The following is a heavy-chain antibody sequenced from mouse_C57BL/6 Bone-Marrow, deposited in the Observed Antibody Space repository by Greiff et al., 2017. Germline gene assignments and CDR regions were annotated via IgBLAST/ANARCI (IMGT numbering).Heavy chain of an antibody. D-gene: IGHD1-1*01. CDR2: ISSGGSYT. Sequence: EVKLMESGGDLVKPGGSLKLSCAASGFTFSSYGMSWVRQTPDKRLEWVATISSGGSYTYYPDSVKGRFTISRDNAKNTLYLQMSSLKSEDTAMYYCARGELLMYYFDCWGKGTTLTVSS. J-gene: IGHJ2*01. CDR1: GFTFSSYG. CDR3: ARGELLMYYFDC. V-gene: IGHV5-6*01.